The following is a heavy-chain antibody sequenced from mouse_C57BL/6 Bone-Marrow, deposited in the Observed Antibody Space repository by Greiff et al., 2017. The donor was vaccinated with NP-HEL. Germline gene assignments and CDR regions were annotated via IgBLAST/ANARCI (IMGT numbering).Heavy chain of an antibody. Sequence: EVHLVESGGGLVKPGGSLKLSCAASGFTFSSYAMSWVRQTPEKRLEWVATISDGGSYTYYPDNVKGRFTISRDNAKNNLYLQMSHLKSEDTAMYYCARGPTMVTTEAMDYWGQGTSVTVSS. J-gene: IGHJ4*01. V-gene: IGHV5-4*01. CDR2: ISDGGSYT. CDR3: ARGPTMVTTEAMDY. CDR1: GFTFSSYA. D-gene: IGHD2-9*01.